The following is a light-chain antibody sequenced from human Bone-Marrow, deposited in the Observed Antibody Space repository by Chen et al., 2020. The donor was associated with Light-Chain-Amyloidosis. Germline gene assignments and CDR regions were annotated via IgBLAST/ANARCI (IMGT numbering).Light chain of an antibody. CDR3: QSADSSGTYEVI. CDR1: DLPTKY. V-gene: IGLV3-25*03. J-gene: IGLJ2*01. Sequence: SYELTQPPSVSVSPGQTARITCSGDDLPTKYAYWYQQKPGQAPVLVIHRDTERPSGISVLFSGSSAGTTATLTISGVQAEDEADYHCQSADSSGTYEVIFGGGTKLTVL. CDR2: RDT.